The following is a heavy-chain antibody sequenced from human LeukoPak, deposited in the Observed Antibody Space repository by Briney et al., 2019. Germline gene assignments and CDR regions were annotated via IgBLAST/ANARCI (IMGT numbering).Heavy chain of an antibody. Sequence: GGSLRLSCAASGFSFSSYAMHWVRQAPGKGLEWVAFISYDGGDKYYADSVKGRFTISRDHSRNTLYVQMNSLRAEDTAVYYCARDKESQWLPGDYWGQGTRVTVPS. J-gene: IGHJ4*02. CDR3: ARDKESQWLPGDY. CDR1: GFSFSSYA. V-gene: IGHV3-30*04. CDR2: ISYDGGDK. D-gene: IGHD6-19*01.